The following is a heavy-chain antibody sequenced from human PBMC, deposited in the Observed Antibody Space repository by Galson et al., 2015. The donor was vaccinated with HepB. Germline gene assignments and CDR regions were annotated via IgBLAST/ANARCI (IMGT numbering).Heavy chain of an antibody. V-gene: IGHV3-30-3*01. CDR3: ARDDYAGLTCFEY. CDR2: ISYDGGNK. Sequence: SLRLSCAASGFIFSNYAMHWVRRAPGKGLEWVAVISYDGGNKFYADSVKGRFTISRDNSRNTVFLQMNSLTGEDTAVYYCARDDYAGLTCFEYWGQGTLVTVSS. J-gene: IGHJ4*02. CDR1: GFIFSNYA. D-gene: IGHD4-23*01.